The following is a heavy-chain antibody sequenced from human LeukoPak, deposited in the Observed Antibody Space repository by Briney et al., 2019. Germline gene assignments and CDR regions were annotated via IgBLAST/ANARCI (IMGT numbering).Heavy chain of an antibody. V-gene: IGHV3-30*02. CDR1: GFNFRSYG. D-gene: IGHD2-2*01. J-gene: IGHJ4*02. CDR2: IRYDGSNK. CDR3: ASSPTTRPFSFDY. Sequence: PGGSLRLSCAASGFNFRSYGMHWVRQAPGKGLEWVAFIRYDGSNKYYADSVKGRFTISRDNSKNTLYLQMNSLRAEDTAVYYCASSPTTRPFSFDYWGQGTLVTVSS.